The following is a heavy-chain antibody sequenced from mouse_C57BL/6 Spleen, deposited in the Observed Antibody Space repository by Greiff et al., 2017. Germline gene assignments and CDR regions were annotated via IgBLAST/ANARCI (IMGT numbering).Heavy chain of an antibody. Sequence: VQLQQPGAELVRPGSSVTLSCKASGYTFTSYWMHWVKQRPIQGLEWIGNIDPSDSETHYNQKFKDKATLTVDKSSSTAYMQLSSLTSEDSAVYYCARYWDVGYFDVWGTGTTVTVSS. CDR3: ARYWDVGYFDV. CDR2: IDPSDSET. J-gene: IGHJ1*03. D-gene: IGHD4-1*01. V-gene: IGHV1-52*01. CDR1: GYTFTSYW.